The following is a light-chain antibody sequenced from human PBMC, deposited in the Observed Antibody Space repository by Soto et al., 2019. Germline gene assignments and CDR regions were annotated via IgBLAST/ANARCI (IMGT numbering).Light chain of an antibody. V-gene: IGLV2-14*01. CDR2: EVS. CDR1: SSDVGGYNY. Sequence: HSVLTQPASVSGSPGQSITLSCTGTSSDVGGYNYVSWYQQHPGKAPKLMIYEVSNRPSGVSNRFSGSKSGNTASLTISGLQAEDEADYYCNSYASSGTLVFGTGTKVTVL. J-gene: IGLJ1*01. CDR3: NSYASSGTLV.